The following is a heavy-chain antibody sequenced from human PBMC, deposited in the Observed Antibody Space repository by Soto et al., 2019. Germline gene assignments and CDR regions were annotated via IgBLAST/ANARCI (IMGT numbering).Heavy chain of an antibody. CDR1: GVSITTNGYS. Sequence: TSETLSLTCAVSGVSITTNGYSWSWIRQPPGKGLEWIGYIYPSGTIFYNPSLNSRVTISADTSNNQFSLKLTSVTAADTAVYFCATYTAFAKYYFDYWGRGTLVPVSS. CDR2: IYPSGTI. CDR3: ATYTAFAKYYFDY. D-gene: IGHD3-16*01. V-gene: IGHV4-30-2*01. J-gene: IGHJ4*02.